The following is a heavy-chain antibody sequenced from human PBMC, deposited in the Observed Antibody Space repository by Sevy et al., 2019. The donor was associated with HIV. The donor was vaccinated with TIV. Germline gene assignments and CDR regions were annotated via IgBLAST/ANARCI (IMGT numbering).Heavy chain of an antibody. V-gene: IGHV3-30*02. J-gene: IGHJ6*03. Sequence: GGSLRLSCAASGFTFSSYGMHWVRQAPGKGLEWLAFIRYDGSNKYYADSVKGRFTISRDNSKNTLYLQMNSLRAEDTAVYYCAKGTGNRYCSSTSCRPHYYYYMDVWGKGTTVTVSS. CDR1: GFTFSSYG. CDR2: IRYDGSNK. D-gene: IGHD2-2*01. CDR3: AKGTGNRYCSSTSCRPHYYYYMDV.